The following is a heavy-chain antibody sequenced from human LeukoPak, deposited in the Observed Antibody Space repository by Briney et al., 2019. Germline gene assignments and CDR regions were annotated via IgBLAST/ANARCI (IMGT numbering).Heavy chain of an antibody. CDR2: IIPILGIA. Sequence: ASVKVSCKASGGTFSSYAISWVRQAPGQRLEWMGRIIPILGIANYAQKFQGRVTITADKSTSTAYMELSSLRSEDTAVYYCAREDYDYVWGSPSYYFDYWGQGTLVTVSS. CDR3: AREDYDYVWGSPSYYFDY. CDR1: GGTFSSYA. D-gene: IGHD3-16*01. J-gene: IGHJ4*02. V-gene: IGHV1-69*04.